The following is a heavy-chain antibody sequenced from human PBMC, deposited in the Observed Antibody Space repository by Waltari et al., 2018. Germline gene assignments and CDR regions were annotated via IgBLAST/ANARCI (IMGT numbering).Heavy chain of an antibody. CDR3: ARGWGSSPLSYYYYMDV. CDR1: GGSISSYY. CDR2: IYTSGST. D-gene: IGHD6-6*01. Sequence: QVQLQESGPGLVKPSETLSLTCTVSGGSISSYYWSWIRQPAGKGLEWIGRIYTSGSTNYNPSLKSRVTMSVETSKNQFSLKLSSVTAADTAVYYCARGWGSSPLSYYYYMDVWGKGTTVTISS. V-gene: IGHV4-4*07. J-gene: IGHJ6*03.